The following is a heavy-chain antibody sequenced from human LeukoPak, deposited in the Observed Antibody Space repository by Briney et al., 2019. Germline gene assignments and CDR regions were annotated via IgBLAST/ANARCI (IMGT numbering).Heavy chain of an antibody. V-gene: IGHV4-59*01. J-gene: IGHJ5*02. CDR3: AKDPRYCSGGRCYDWFDP. Sequence: SETLSLTCTVSGGSISLYYWNWIRQPPGKGLEWIGYVYYSGSTNYNPSLKSRLTISVDTSKNQFSLKPRSVTAADTAVYYCAKDPRYCSGGRCYDWFDPWGQGTLVTVSS. D-gene: IGHD2-15*01. CDR1: GGSISLYY. CDR2: VYYSGST.